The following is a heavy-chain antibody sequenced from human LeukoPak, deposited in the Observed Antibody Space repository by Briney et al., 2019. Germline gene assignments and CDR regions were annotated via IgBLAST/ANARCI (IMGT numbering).Heavy chain of an antibody. J-gene: IGHJ4*01. Sequence: SETLSLTFTVSGGSITSNYHYWGWIRQPPGKGLEWMGNIYHGGPTYYSPSLQSRITISVDTSKNQFYVKLRSVTAADTAVYYCARLLGSSYYSFDSWGQGTLVTVSS. V-gene: IGHV4-39*01. CDR1: GGSITSNYHY. CDR2: IYHGGPT. CDR3: ARLLGSSYYSFDS. D-gene: IGHD3-22*01.